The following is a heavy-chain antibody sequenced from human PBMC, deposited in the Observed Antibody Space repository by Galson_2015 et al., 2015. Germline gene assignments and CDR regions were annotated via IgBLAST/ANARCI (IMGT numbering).Heavy chain of an antibody. Sequence: LRLSCSASGFTLSNYGLHWVRPAPGKGLGWGTVISYDGSNKYYADSVKGRFTISRDNSKNTLYLQMNSLRAEDTAVYYCARDPGMDSVAVDFDVWGQGTQVTVSS. V-gene: IGHV3-30*03. D-gene: IGHD6-19*01. CDR2: ISYDGSNK. CDR3: ARDPGMDSVAVDFDV. CDR1: GFTLSNYG. J-gene: IGHJ4*02.